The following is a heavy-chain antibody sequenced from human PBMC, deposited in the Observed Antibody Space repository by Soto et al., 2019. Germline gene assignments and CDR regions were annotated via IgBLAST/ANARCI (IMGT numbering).Heavy chain of an antibody. Sequence: EVHLVESGGGFVQPGGSLRLSCAASGFTVSSKYMSWVRQAPGKGLEWVSLIQSGGPTYYADSVKGRFTISRDTSENTLHLQMDSLRAEDTAVYYCARDDVLCDGGRCYGVPLDVWGNGTTVTVSS. D-gene: IGHD2-15*01. V-gene: IGHV3-66*01. CDR2: IQSGGPT. CDR3: ARDDVLCDGGRCYGVPLDV. J-gene: IGHJ6*04. CDR1: GFTVSSKY.